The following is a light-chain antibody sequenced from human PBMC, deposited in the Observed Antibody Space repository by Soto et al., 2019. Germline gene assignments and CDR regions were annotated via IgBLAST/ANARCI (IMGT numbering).Light chain of an antibody. J-gene: IGKJ5*01. Sequence: EIVLTPSPGTLSLSPGERATLSCRADRSVSDTLLTWFQQKPGQAPRLLLYGASTRATGIPVRFSGSGFGTEFTLTISSLQSEDFAVYYCQQYKNWPLFGQGTRLGIK. CDR3: QQYKNWPL. CDR2: GAS. CDR1: RSVSDTL. V-gene: IGKV3-15*01.